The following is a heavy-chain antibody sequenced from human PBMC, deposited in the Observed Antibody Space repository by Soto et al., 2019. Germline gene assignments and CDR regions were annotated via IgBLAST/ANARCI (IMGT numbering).Heavy chain of an antibody. V-gene: IGHV5-51*01. Sequence: AESLKISCQVSGYTFTIYWIGWVRQMPGKGLEWMGIIYPSDSDTRYSPSFQGQVTISADQSINTAYLQWSSLKADDTAIYYCARPANTVADPFDLWGQGTPVTASS. CDR3: ARPANTVADPFDL. J-gene: IGHJ4*02. D-gene: IGHD4-17*01. CDR2: IYPSDSDT. CDR1: GYTFTIYW.